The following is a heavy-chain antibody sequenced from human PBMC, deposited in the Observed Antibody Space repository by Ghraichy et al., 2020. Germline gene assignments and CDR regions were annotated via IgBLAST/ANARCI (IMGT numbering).Heavy chain of an antibody. V-gene: IGHV3-23*01. CDR2: ISGSGDST. Sequence: GGSLRLSCAASGFTFSSYAMSWVRQAPGKGLEWVSAISGSGDSTFYADSVKGRFTISRDNSENTLYLQVNSLRVEDTALYYCAKMSGIFEAGTKSMLWGQGTLVTVSS. CDR3: AKMSGIFEAGTKSML. J-gene: IGHJ4*02. CDR1: GFTFSSYA. D-gene: IGHD6-13*01.